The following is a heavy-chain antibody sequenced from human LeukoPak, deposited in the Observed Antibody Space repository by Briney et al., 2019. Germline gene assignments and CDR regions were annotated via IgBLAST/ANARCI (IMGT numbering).Heavy chain of an antibody. CDR2: INSDGSST. Sequence: GGSLRLSCAASGFTFSRYAMSWVRQAPGKGLVWVSRINSDGSSTSYADSVKGRFTISRDNAKNTLYLQMNSLRAEDTAVYYCARDPGYSGYDPSYYFDYWGQGTLVTVSS. CDR3: ARDPGYSGYDPSYYFDY. D-gene: IGHD5-12*01. J-gene: IGHJ4*02. CDR1: GFTFSRYA. V-gene: IGHV3-74*01.